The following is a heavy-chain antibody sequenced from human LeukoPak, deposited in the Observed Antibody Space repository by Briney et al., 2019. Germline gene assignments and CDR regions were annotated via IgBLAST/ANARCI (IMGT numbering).Heavy chain of an antibody. CDR1: GGSISSYY. D-gene: IGHD6-19*01. Sequence: SETLSLTCTVSGGSISSYYWSWIRQPPGKGLEWIGYIYYSGSTNYNPSLKSRVTISVDTSKNQFSLKLSSVTAADTAVYYCARDEGSGWYFSFDYWGQGTLITVSS. CDR2: IYYSGST. J-gene: IGHJ4*02. V-gene: IGHV4-59*01. CDR3: ARDEGSGWYFSFDY.